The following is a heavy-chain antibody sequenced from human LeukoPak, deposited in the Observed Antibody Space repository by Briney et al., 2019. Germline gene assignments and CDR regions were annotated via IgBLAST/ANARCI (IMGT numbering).Heavy chain of an antibody. CDR3: AKEGIAVAAYYFDY. V-gene: IGHV3-30*02. Sequence: GGSLRLSCAASGFTFSSYGMHWVRQAPGKGLEWVAFIRYDGSNKYYADSVKGRFTISRDNSKNTLYLQMNSLRAEDTAVYYCAKEGIAVAAYYFDYWGQGTLVTVSS. CDR2: IRYDGSNK. D-gene: IGHD6-19*01. J-gene: IGHJ4*02. CDR1: GFTFSSYG.